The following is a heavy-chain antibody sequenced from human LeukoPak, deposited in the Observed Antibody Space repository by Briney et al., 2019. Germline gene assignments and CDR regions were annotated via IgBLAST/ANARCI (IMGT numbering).Heavy chain of an antibody. CDR3: ARAPGIVGTTPFGNY. CDR2: IYYSGST. Sequence: SETLSLTCSVFGGSVSSGSYYWRWIRQSPGKGLEWIGCIYYSGSTNYNPSLRGRVAMSIDTSKNHFSLRLISVTAADTAIYYCARAPGIVGTTPFGNYWGRGTLVTVSS. D-gene: IGHD1-26*01. V-gene: IGHV4-61*03. CDR1: GGSVSSGSYY. J-gene: IGHJ4*02.